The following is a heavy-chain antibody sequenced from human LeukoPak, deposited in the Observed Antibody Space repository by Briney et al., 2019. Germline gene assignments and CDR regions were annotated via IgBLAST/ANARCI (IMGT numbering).Heavy chain of an antibody. CDR2: IIPIFGTA. D-gene: IGHD3-22*01. V-gene: IGHV1-69*05. J-gene: IGHJ1*01. CDR3: ARERRGYDSSGYYQH. Sequence: SVKVSCKASGGTFSSYAISWVRQAPGQGLEWMGRIIPIFGTANYAQRFQGRVTITTDESTSTAYMELSSLRSEDTAVYYCARERRGYDSSGYYQHWGQGTLVTVSS. CDR1: GGTFSSYA.